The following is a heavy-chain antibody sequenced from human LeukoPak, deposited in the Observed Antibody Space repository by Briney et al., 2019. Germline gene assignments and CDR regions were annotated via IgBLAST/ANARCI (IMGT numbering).Heavy chain of an antibody. CDR2: IWYDGSNK. Sequence: GGSLRLSCAASGFTFSSYGMHWVRQAPGKGLEWVAVIWYDGSNKYYADSVKGRFTISRDNSKNTLYLQMNSLRAEDTAVYYCARAEYYDFWSGYFRKSFVGAFDIWGQGTMVTVSS. CDR3: ARAEYYDFWSGYFRKSFVGAFDI. J-gene: IGHJ3*02. D-gene: IGHD3-3*01. V-gene: IGHV3-33*01. CDR1: GFTFSSYG.